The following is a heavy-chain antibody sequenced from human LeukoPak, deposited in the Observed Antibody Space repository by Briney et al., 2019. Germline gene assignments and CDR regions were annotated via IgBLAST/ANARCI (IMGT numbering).Heavy chain of an antibody. Sequence: SETLSLTCTVSGGSISSSSYYWGWIRQPPGKGLEWIGSIYYSGSTYYNPSLKSRVTISVDTSKNQFSLKLSSVTAADTAVYYCAREAKWELLGAFDIWGQGTMVTVSS. CDR1: GGSISSSSYY. D-gene: IGHD1-26*01. J-gene: IGHJ3*02. V-gene: IGHV4-39*07. CDR3: AREAKWELLGAFDI. CDR2: IYYSGST.